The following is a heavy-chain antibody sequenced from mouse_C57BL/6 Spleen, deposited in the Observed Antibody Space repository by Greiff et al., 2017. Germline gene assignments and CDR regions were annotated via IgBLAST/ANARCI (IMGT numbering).Heavy chain of an antibody. CDR2: ISYSGST. D-gene: IGHD1-1*01. CDR1: GYSITSDY. V-gene: IGHV3-8*01. Sequence: EVQLQQSGPGLAKPSQTLSLTCSVTGYSITSDYWNWIRKFPGNKLEYMGYISYSGSTYYNPSLKSRISITRDTSKNQYYLQLNSVTTEDTATYYCARAPYYYGSSYVSYAMDYWGQGTSVTVSS. CDR3: ARAPYYYGSSYVSYAMDY. J-gene: IGHJ4*01.